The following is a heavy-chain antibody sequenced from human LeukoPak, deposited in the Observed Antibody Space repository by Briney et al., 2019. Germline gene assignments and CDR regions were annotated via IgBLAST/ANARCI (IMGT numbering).Heavy chain of an antibody. J-gene: IGHJ4*02. V-gene: IGHV1-69*05. Sequence: ASVKVSCKASGYTFTSYGISWVRQAPGQGLEWMGGIIPIFGTANYAQKFQGRVTITTDESTSTAYMELSSLRSEDTAVYYCARDTAAYSSGWTGYYFDYWGQGTLVTVSS. CDR2: IIPIFGTA. D-gene: IGHD6-19*01. CDR3: ARDTAAYSSGWTGYYFDY. CDR1: GYTFTSYG.